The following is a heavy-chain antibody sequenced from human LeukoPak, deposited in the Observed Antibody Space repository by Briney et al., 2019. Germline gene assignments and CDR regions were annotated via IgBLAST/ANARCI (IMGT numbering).Heavy chain of an antibody. V-gene: IGHV3-53*01. D-gene: IGHD5-12*01. CDR3: ARDVSGGYDPGYFDY. CDR2: IYSGGST. Sequence: GGSLRLSCAASGFTVSSNYMSWVRQAPGKGLEWVSVIYSGGSTYYADSVKGRFTISRDNSKNTLYLQMNSLRAEDTAVYYCARDVSGGYDPGYFDYWGQGTLVTVSS. J-gene: IGHJ4*02. CDR1: GFTVSSNY.